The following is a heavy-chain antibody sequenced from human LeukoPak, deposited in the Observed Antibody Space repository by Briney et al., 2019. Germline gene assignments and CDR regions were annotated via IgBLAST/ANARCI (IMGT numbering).Heavy chain of an antibody. D-gene: IGHD3/OR15-3a*01. V-gene: IGHV4-39*01. J-gene: IGHJ4*02. CDR3: ARQTGSGLFILP. Sequence: SEALSLTCTVSGVSISSSNSYWGWIRQPPGTGLEWIGSIYYSGNTYYNASLKSQVSISIDTSKNQFSLRLTSVTAADTAVYYCARQTGSGLFILPGGQGTLVTVSS. CDR1: GVSISSSNSY. CDR2: IYYSGNT.